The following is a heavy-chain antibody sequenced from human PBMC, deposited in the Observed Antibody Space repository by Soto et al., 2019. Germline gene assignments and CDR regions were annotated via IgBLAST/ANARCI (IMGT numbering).Heavy chain of an antibody. Sequence: QVQLVESGGGVVQPGRSLRLSCAASGFTFSTYAMHWVRQAPGKGLEWVAVISYDGSNKYYADSVKGRFTISRDNSKNTLYLQMNSLRAEDTAVYYCARDKSPYSSGWHNRHFDYWGQGTMVPGSS. CDR1: GFTFSTYA. V-gene: IGHV3-30-3*01. D-gene: IGHD6-19*01. J-gene: IGHJ4*02. CDR3: ARDKSPYSSGWHNRHFDY. CDR2: ISYDGSNK.